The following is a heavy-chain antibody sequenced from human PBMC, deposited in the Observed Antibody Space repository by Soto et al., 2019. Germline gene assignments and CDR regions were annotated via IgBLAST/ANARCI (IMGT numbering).Heavy chain of an antibody. CDR2: ISSSSSPI. V-gene: IGHV3-48*01. CDR1: GFTFSSND. D-gene: IGHD1-26*01. Sequence: EVQLVESGGGLVQPGGSLRLSCAAAGFTFSSNDMNWVRQAPGKGLEWVSYISSSSSPIYYADSVRGRFTISRDNAKNSLYLQMNILRAEDTAVYYCARTNRSLDAFDIWGRGTIVTVSS. J-gene: IGHJ3*02. CDR3: ARTNRSLDAFDI.